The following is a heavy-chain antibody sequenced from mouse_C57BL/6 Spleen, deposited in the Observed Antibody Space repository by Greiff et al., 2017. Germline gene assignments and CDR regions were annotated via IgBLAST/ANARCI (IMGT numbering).Heavy chain of an antibody. CDR1: GYTFTDYY. CDR3: ARRAPPYYFDY. CDR2: INPNNGGT. Sequence: EVQLQQSGPELVKPGASVKISCKASGYTFTDYYMNWVKQSHGKSLEWIGDINPNNGGTSYNQKFKGKATLTVDKSSSTAYMELRSLTSEDSAVYYCARRAPPYYFDYWGQGTTLTVSS. D-gene: IGHD3-1*01. J-gene: IGHJ2*01. V-gene: IGHV1-26*01.